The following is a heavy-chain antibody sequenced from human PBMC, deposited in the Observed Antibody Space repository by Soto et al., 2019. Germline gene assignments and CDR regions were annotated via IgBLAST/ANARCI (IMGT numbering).Heavy chain of an antibody. CDR3: ANAPYCGGDCSLPFDY. D-gene: IGHD2-21*02. V-gene: IGHV3-23*01. Sequence: EVPLLDSGGGLVQPGGSLRLSCAASGFTFSSYAMSWVRQAPGKGLAWVSAISGSGGSTYYADSVKGRYTISRDNAKNTLHMPMNSLRAEDTAVYYCANAPYCGGDCSLPFDYWGQGTLVTVSS. CDR1: GFTFSSYA. J-gene: IGHJ4*01. CDR2: ISGSGGST.